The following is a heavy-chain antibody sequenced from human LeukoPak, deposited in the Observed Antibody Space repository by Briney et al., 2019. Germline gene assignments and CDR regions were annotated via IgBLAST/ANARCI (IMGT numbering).Heavy chain of an antibody. D-gene: IGHD6-19*01. V-gene: IGHV3-21*04. Sequence: GGSLRLSCAASGFTFSSYSMNWVRQAPGKGLEWVSSISSSSSYIYYADSVKGRFTISRDNSKNTLYLQMNSLRAEDTAVYYCAKDWLGYYYMDVWGKGTTVTVSS. J-gene: IGHJ6*03. CDR3: AKDWLGYYYMDV. CDR1: GFTFSSYS. CDR2: ISSSSSYI.